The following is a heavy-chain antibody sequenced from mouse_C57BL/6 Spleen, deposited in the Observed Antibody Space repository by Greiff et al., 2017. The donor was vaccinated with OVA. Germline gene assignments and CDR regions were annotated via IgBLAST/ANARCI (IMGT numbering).Heavy chain of an antibody. CDR2: IHPNSGST. D-gene: IGHD2-3*01. CDR1: GYTFTSYW. CDR3: ARSDGLHYFDY. J-gene: IGHJ2*01. Sequence: QVQLQQPGAELVKPGASVKLSCKASGYTFTSYWMHWVKQRPGQGLEWIGMIHPNSGSTNYNEKFKSKATLTVDKSSSTAYMQLSSLTSEDSAVYYCARSDGLHYFDYWGQGTTLTVSS. V-gene: IGHV1-64*01.